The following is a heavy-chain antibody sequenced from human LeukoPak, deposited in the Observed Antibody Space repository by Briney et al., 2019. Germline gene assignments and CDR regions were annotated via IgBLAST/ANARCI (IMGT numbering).Heavy chain of an antibody. Sequence: GGALRLSCAASGFTFSSYWMHWVRQVPGKGLVWVSRINSDGSSTSYADSVKGRFTISRDNAKDTLYVQMNSLRAEDTAVYYCSTGSGHAFDIWGRGTMVTVSS. D-gene: IGHD3-10*01. J-gene: IGHJ3*02. V-gene: IGHV3-74*01. CDR2: INSDGSST. CDR1: GFTFSSYW. CDR3: STGSGHAFDI.